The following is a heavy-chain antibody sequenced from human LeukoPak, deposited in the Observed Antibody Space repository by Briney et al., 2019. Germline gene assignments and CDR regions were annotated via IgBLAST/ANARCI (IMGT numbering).Heavy chain of an antibody. CDR3: ARRAYYYDSSGYFPSNWYFDL. D-gene: IGHD3-22*01. J-gene: IGHJ2*01. CDR2: IYYSGST. Sequence: ETLSLTCTVSGGSISSYYWSWIRQPPGKGLEWIGYIYYSGSTNYNPSLKSRVTISVDTSKNQFSLKLSSVTAADTAVYYCARRAYYYDSSGYFPSNWYFDLWGRGTLVTVSS. CDR1: GGSISSYY. V-gene: IGHV4-59*08.